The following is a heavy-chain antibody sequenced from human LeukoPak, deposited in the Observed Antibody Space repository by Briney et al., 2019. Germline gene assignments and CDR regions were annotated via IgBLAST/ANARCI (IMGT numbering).Heavy chain of an antibody. V-gene: IGHV3-23*01. CDR1: GFTFSSYA. Sequence: GGSLRLSCAASGFTFSSYAMSWVRQAPGKGLEWVSAISGSGGSTDYADSVKGRFTISRDTSKNTLYLQMNSLRAEDTAVYYCARGHLVFDYWGQGTLVTVSS. J-gene: IGHJ4*02. D-gene: IGHD6-13*01. CDR3: ARGHLVFDY. CDR2: ISGSGGST.